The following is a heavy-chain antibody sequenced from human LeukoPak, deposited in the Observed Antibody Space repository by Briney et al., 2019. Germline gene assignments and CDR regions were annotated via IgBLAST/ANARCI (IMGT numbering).Heavy chain of an antibody. Sequence: GGSLRLSCAASGFIVSSNYMSWVRQAPGKGLEWVSVIYSGGSTYYADSVKGRFTISRDNSKNTLYLQMNSLRAEDTALYYCAKGSSIAVAGTKEYFDYWGQGTLVTVSS. CDR1: GFIVSSNY. CDR2: IYSGGST. V-gene: IGHV3-53*01. CDR3: AKGSSIAVAGTKEYFDY. J-gene: IGHJ4*02. D-gene: IGHD6-19*01.